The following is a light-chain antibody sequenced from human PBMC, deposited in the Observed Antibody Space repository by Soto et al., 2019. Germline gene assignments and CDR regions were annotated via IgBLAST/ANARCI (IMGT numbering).Light chain of an antibody. Sequence: EIVSTQSPATLSLSPGERAPPSCRASQSVSRYLAWYQPQPGQAPRLLIYDASKRATGIPARFSGSGSGTDFTPTISSLEPQDFAVYYGQQRSNWPPITVGQGTRRDNK. J-gene: IGKJ5*01. CDR1: QSVSRY. CDR3: QQRSNWPPIT. V-gene: IGKV3-11*01. CDR2: DAS.